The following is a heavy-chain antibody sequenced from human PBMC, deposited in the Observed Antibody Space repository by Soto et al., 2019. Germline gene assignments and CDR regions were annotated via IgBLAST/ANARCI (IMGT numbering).Heavy chain of an antibody. Sequence: EVQLVESGGGLVQPGGSLRLSCAASGFTFSSYWMSWVRQAPGKGLEWVANIKQDGSEKYYVDSVKGRFTISRDNAKNSLYLQMNSLRAEDTAVYYCAREYYDFWSGYSPFDYWGQGTLVTVSS. CDR2: IKQDGSEK. J-gene: IGHJ4*02. CDR1: GFTFSSYW. V-gene: IGHV3-7*03. D-gene: IGHD3-3*01. CDR3: AREYYDFWSGYSPFDY.